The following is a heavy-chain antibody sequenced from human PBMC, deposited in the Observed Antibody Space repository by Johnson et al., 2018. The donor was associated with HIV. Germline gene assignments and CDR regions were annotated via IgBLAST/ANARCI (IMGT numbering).Heavy chain of an antibody. CDR3: ARENYDYVWESYRKGGAFDI. Sequence: EVQLVESGGGLIQPGGSLRLSCAASGFTFSRYAMSWVRQVPGKGLEWVSVLYSGGTTYYADSVKGRFTVSRDNSKNTLYLQMNSLTAEDTAVYYCARENYDYVWESYRKGGAFDIWGQGTMVTVSS. CDR1: GFTFSRYA. D-gene: IGHD3-16*02. CDR2: LYSGGTT. V-gene: IGHV3-66*01. J-gene: IGHJ3*02.